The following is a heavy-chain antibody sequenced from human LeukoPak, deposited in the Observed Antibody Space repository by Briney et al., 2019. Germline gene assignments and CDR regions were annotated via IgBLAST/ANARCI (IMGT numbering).Heavy chain of an antibody. CDR2: ISGSGGST. Sequence: QPGGSLRLACAASGFTFSSYAMGWVRQAPGTGLEWVSAISGSGGSTYYADSVKGRFTISRDNSKNTLYLQMNSLRAEDTAVYYCAKDYSGAGYSSSWYEVGFDYWGQGTLVTVSS. CDR1: GFTFSSYA. D-gene: IGHD6-13*01. V-gene: IGHV3-23*01. J-gene: IGHJ4*02. CDR3: AKDYSGAGYSSSWYEVGFDY.